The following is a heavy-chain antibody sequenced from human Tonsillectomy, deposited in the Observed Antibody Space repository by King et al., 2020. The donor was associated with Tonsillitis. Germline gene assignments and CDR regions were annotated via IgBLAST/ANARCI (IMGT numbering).Heavy chain of an antibody. Sequence: LQLQESGPGLVKPSETLSLTCTVSGGSISSNIYYWGWIRQPPGKGLEWIGTIYYRGSTYYNPSLKSRVTISVDTSKNQFSLKLSSVTAADTAIYYCVLVTTVRGIISGFEDWGQGTLVTVSS. J-gene: IGHJ4*02. V-gene: IGHV4-39*01. CDR1: GGSISSNIYY. CDR2: IYYRGST. D-gene: IGHD3-10*01. CDR3: VLVTTVRGIISGFED.